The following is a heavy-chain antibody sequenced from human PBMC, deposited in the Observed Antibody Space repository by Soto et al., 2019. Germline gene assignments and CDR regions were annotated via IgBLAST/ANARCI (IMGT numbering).Heavy chain of an antibody. CDR2: IIPILGIA. J-gene: IGHJ6*02. Sequence: ASVKVSCKASGGTFSSYTISWVRQAPGQGLEWMGRIIPILGIANYAQKFQGRVTITADKSTSTAYMELSSLRSEDTAVYYCARKGGAGNPYYYYYGMDVWGQGTTVTVSS. V-gene: IGHV1-69*02. CDR1: GGTFSSYT. D-gene: IGHD1-26*01. CDR3: ARKGGAGNPYYYYYGMDV.